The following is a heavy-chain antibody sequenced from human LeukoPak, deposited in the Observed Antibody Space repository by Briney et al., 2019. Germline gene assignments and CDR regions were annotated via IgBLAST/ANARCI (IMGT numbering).Heavy chain of an antibody. CDR2: ISSSSTSI. Sequence: PGGSLRLSCAATGFTFSSYHMHWVRQAPGKGLEWVSCISSSSTSICYADSVKGRFTISRDNAENSLFLQMNNLRAEDTAVYYCAKKQDYGDNHWYFDLWGRGTLITVSS. CDR3: AKKQDYGDNHWYFDL. CDR1: GFTFSSYH. J-gene: IGHJ2*01. D-gene: IGHD4-17*01. V-gene: IGHV3-48*01.